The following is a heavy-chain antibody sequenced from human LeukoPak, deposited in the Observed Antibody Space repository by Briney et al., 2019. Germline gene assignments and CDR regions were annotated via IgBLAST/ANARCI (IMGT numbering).Heavy chain of an antibody. V-gene: IGHV4-59*08. CDR1: GGPLSSYY. CDR3: ARLFIGSAMDRDY. Sequence: SETLSLTCSVSGGPLSSYYWSWIRQPPGKGLEWIGYIYYSGSTNYNPSLKSRVTISVDTSKNQFSLKLSSVTAADTAVYYCARLFIGSAMDRDYWGEGTLVSVSS. D-gene: IGHD5-18*01. J-gene: IGHJ4*02. CDR2: IYYSGST.